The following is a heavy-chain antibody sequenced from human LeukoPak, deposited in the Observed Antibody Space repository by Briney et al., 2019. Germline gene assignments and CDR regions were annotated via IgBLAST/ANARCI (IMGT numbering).Heavy chain of an antibody. CDR3: ARFDIVEEGGPDY. V-gene: IGHV4-30-4*01. CDR1: GVSISRGDYD. Sequence: AQTLSLTCSVSGVSISRGDYDWSGIRQPPGKGLEWIGYIYHSGSTYYNPSLKSRITISVDTSKNQFSLKVTSVTAADTATYYCARFDIVEEGGPDYWGQGTLVTVSS. D-gene: IGHD2-15*01. J-gene: IGHJ4*02. CDR2: IYHSGST.